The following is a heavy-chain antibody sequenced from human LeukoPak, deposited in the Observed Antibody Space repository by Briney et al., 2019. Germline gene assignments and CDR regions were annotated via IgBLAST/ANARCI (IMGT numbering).Heavy chain of an antibody. CDR2: IWYDGSNK. D-gene: IGHD6-13*01. CDR1: GFTFSSYG. J-gene: IGHJ4*02. Sequence: PGGSLRLSCAASGFTFSSYGMHWVRQAPGKGLEWVAVIWYDGSNKYYADSVKGRFTISRDNSKNTLYLQMNSLRAEDTAVYYCARGGGSSWYDYWGQGTLVTVSS. CDR3: ARGGGSSWYDY. V-gene: IGHV3-33*01.